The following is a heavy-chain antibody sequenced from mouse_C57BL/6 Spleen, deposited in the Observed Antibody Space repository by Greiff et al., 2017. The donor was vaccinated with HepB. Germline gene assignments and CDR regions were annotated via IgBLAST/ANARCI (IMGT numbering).Heavy chain of an antibody. CDR2: ISDGGSYT. J-gene: IGHJ2*01. V-gene: IGHV5-4*01. CDR1: GFTFSSYA. Sequence: EVQLVESGGGLVKPGGSLKLSCAASGFTFSSYAMSWVRQTPEKRLEWVATISDGGSYTYYPDNVKGRFTISRDNAKNNLYLQMSHLKSEDTAMYYCARDNYGYFDYWGQSTTLTVSS. CDR3: ARDNYGYFDY. D-gene: IGHD1-1*01.